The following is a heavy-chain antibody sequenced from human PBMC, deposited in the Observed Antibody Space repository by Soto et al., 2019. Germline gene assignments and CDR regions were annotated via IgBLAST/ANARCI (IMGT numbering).Heavy chain of an antibody. J-gene: IGHJ4*02. CDR1: GGSISSCCYY. V-gene: IGHV4-39*01. D-gene: IGHD2-2*01. CDR2: IYYSGST. Sequence: SETLSLTCTVSGGSISSCCYYWGWIRQPPGKGLEWIGSIYYSGSTYYNPSLKSRVTISVDTSKNQFSLKLSSVTAADTAVYYCARQDCSSTSCSFDYWGQGTLVTVSS. CDR3: ARQDCSSTSCSFDY.